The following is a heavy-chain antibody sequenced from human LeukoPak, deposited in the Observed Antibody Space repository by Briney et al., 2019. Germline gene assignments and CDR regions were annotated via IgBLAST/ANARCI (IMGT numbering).Heavy chain of an antibody. CDR2: MNPNSGNT. CDR1: GYTFTGYY. CDR3: ARPNYYGSGRVDY. Sequence: ASVKVSCKGSGYTFTGYYIHWVRQAPGQGLEWMGWMNPNSGNTGYAQKFQGRVTMTRDTSISTAYMELSRLRSDDTAVYYCARPNYYGSGRVDYWGQGTLVTVSS. D-gene: IGHD3-10*01. J-gene: IGHJ4*02. V-gene: IGHV1-2*02.